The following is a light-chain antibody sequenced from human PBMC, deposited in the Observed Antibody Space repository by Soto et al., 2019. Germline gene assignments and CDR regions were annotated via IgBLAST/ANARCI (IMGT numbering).Light chain of an antibody. CDR2: GAS. V-gene: IGKV3-20*01. CDR3: QQYGSSPWT. CDR1: QSVSSTF. J-gene: IGKJ1*01. Sequence: EIVLTQSPGTLSLSQGEGATLSCRASQSVSSTFFAWYQQRPGQAPRLLIYGASSRATGVPDRFSGSGSGTDFTLTISRLEPEDFAVYYCQQYGSSPWTFDQGTKVET.